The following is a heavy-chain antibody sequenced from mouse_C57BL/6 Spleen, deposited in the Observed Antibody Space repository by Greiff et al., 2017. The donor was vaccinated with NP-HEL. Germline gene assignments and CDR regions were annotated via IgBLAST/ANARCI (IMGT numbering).Heavy chain of an antibody. J-gene: IGHJ2*01. CDR2: ISYDGSN. CDR3: AREELTGPLDY. Sequence: VQLKESGPGLVKPSQSLSLTCSVTGYSITSGYYWNWIRQFPGNKLEWMGYISYDGSNNYNPSLKNRISITRDTSKNQFFLKLNSVTTEDTATYYCAREELTGPLDYWGQGTTLTVSS. CDR1: GYSITSGYY. D-gene: IGHD4-1*01. V-gene: IGHV3-6*01.